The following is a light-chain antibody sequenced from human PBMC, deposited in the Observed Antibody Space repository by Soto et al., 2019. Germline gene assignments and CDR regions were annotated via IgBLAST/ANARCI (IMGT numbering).Light chain of an antibody. Sequence: EIVLTQSPGTLSLSPGERATLSCRASQSVSSTYLVWYQQKVGQAPRLLIYGASSRATGIPDRFSGSGSGTDFTLPIHSMEPEDFAVYYCQHHETALWTLGQGTKVDIK. CDR1: QSVSSTY. J-gene: IGKJ1*01. CDR2: GAS. CDR3: QHHETALWT. V-gene: IGKV3-20*01.